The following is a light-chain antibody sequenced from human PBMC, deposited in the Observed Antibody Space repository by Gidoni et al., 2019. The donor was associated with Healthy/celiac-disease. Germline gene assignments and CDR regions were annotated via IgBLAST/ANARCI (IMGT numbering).Light chain of an antibody. CDR1: SSDVCGYNY. CDR3: CSYAGSYTWV. J-gene: IGLJ2*01. Sequence: QSALTQPRSVSGSPGQSVTISCTGTSSDVCGYNYVSWYQQHPVKAPKLMIYYVSKRPSGVPERFSGSKSGNTASLTISGLQAEDEADYYCCSYAGSYTWVFGGGTKLTVL. CDR2: YVS. V-gene: IGLV2-11*01.